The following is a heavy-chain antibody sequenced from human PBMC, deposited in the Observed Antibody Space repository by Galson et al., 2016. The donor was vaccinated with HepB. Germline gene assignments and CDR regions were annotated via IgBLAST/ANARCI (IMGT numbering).Heavy chain of an antibody. V-gene: IGHV3-74*01. CDR2: INGDGSST. Sequence: SLRLSCAASGFTSSSYWMNWFRQAPGKEMVWVSRINGDGSSTTYADSVKGRFTISRDNAKNTLYLQMSSLRAEDTAVYYCARGHSANSFILDYWGQGTLVTVSS. CDR3: ARGHSANSFILDY. D-gene: IGHD4/OR15-4a*01. CDR1: GFTSSSYW. J-gene: IGHJ4*02.